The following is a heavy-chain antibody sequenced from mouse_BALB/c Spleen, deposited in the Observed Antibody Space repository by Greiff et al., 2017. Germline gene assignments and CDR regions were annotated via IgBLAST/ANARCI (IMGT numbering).Heavy chain of an antibody. CDR2: INPSTGYT. V-gene: IGHV1-7*01. CDR3: ARDYPHYYAMDY. D-gene: IGHD2-4*01. Sequence: VQLQQSGAELAKPGASVKMSCKASGYTFTSYWMHWVKQRPGQGLEWIGYINPSTGYTEYNQKFKDKATLTADKSSSTAYMQLSSLTSEDSAVYYCARDYPHYYAMDYWGQGTSVTVSS. CDR1: GYTFTSYW. J-gene: IGHJ4*01.